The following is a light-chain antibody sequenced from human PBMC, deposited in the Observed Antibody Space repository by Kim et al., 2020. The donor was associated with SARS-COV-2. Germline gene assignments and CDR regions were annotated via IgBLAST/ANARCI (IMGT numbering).Light chain of an antibody. CDR3: QVWGTILDHPV. CDR2: YDC. Sequence: SYELTQPPSVSVAPREAASITCGGNNFGTNSVHWYHQKPGQAPVEVTHYDCHRPSGIPERFSGSDSGNTATLTISRVEAGDEADYLRQVWGTILDHPVFG. V-gene: IGLV3-21*04. CDR1: NFGTNS. J-gene: IGLJ6*01.